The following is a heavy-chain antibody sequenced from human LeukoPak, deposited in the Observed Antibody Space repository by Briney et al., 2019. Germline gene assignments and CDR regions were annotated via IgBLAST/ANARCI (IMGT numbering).Heavy chain of an antibody. CDR1: GGSIRSYY. CDR3: TTCFGDYAHIFDY. J-gene: IGHJ4*02. V-gene: IGHV3-15*01. D-gene: IGHD4-17*01. CDR2: IKSKTDGGTT. Sequence: ETLSLTCTVSGGSIRSYYWSWVRQAPGKGLEWVGRIKSKTDGGTTDYAAAVKGRFTILRDDSKNTLYLQMNSLKTEDTAVYYCTTCFGDYAHIFDYWGQGTLVTVSS.